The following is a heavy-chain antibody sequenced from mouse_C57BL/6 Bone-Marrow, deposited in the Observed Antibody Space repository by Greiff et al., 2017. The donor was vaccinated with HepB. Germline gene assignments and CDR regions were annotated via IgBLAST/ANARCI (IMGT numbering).Heavy chain of an antibody. CDR3: VRHLWANYYAMDY. J-gene: IGHJ4*01. D-gene: IGHD1-1*02. V-gene: IGHV10-1*01. CDR2: IRSKSNNYAT. CDR1: GFSFNTYA. Sequence: EVKLVESGGGLVQPKGSLKLSCAASGFSFNTYAMNWVRQAPGKGLEWVARIRSKSNNYATYYADSVKDRFTISRDDSESMLYLQMNNLKTEDTAMYYCVRHLWANYYAMDYWGQGTSVTVSS.